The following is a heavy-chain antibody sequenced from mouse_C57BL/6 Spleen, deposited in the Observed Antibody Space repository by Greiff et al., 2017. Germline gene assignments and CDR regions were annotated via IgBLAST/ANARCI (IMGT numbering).Heavy chain of an antibody. CDR1: GFTFSDYG. D-gene: IGHD1-1*01. V-gene: IGHV5-17*01. CDR2: ISSGSSTI. Sequence: EVKLQESGGGLVKPGGSLKLSCAASGFTFSDYGMHWVRQAPEKGLEWVAYISSGSSTIYYADTVKGRFTISRDNAKNTLFLQMTSLRSDDTAMYYCASTTVVPYYYAMDYWGQGTSVTVSS. CDR3: ASTTVVPYYYAMDY. J-gene: IGHJ4*01.